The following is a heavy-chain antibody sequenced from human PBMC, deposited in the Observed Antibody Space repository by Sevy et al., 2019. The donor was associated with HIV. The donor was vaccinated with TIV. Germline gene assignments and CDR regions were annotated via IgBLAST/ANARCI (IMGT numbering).Heavy chain of an antibody. J-gene: IGHJ6*03. CDR3: VRAGTSVYEYYMDV. V-gene: IGHV3-74*01. CDR1: GFTFSSHW. D-gene: IGHD3-22*01. CDR2: INSDGIVR. Sequence: GGSPRLSCEASGFTFSSHWMQWVRQVAGKGLEWLSRINSDGIVRVYADSVKGRFIISRDNAKNTVYLQMNNLRAEDTAVSYCVRAGTSVYEYYMDVWDKGATVTVSS.